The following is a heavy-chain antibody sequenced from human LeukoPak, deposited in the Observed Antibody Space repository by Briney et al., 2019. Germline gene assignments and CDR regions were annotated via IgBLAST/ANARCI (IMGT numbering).Heavy chain of an antibody. V-gene: IGHV3-30*18. CDR3: AKHYYGSGSYSMPRYYYYYMDV. CDR2: ISYDGSNK. CDR1: GFTFSSYG. Sequence: GGSLRLSCAASGFTFSSYGMHWVRQAPGKGLEWVAVISYDGSNKYYADSVKGRFTISRDNAKNSLYLQMNSLRAEDTAVYYCAKHYYGSGSYSMPRYYYYYMDVWGKGTTVTVSS. D-gene: IGHD3-10*01. J-gene: IGHJ6*03.